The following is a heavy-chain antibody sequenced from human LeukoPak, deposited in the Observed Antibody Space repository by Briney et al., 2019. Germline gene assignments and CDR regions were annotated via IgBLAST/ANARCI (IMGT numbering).Heavy chain of an antibody. CDR1: GYTLTNYY. D-gene: IGHD3-22*01. CDR2: INPSSGGA. J-gene: IGHJ4*02. Sequence: ASVKVSCKASGYTLTNYYIHWVRQAPEQGLEWMGKINPSSGGANYAQNLQGRVTMTSDTSTSTVYMELSSLRSEDTAVYYCARERTTVYYYDSSGYNFHYWGQGTLVTVSS. V-gene: IGHV1-46*01. CDR3: ARERTTVYYYDSSGYNFHY.